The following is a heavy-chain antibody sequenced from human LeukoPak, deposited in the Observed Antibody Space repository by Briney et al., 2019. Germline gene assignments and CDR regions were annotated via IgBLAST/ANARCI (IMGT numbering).Heavy chain of an antibody. D-gene: IGHD5-18*01. CDR2: IYSGGTT. CDR3: ARGAGDTTMGYYYYYMDV. CDR1: GFTVSSNY. J-gene: IGHJ6*03. Sequence: GGSLRLSCAASGFTVSSNYMSWVRQAPGKGLEWVSVIYSGGTTYYADSVKGRFTISRDNSKNTLYLQMNSLRAEDTAVYYCARGAGDTTMGYYYYYMDVWGKGTTVTVYS. V-gene: IGHV3-53*01.